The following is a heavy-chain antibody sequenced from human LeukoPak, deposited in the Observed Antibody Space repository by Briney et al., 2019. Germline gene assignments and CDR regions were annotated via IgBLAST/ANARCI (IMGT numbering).Heavy chain of an antibody. V-gene: IGHV3-23*01. D-gene: IGHD3-3*01. CDR2: ISGSGGST. CDR3: AKSPITIFGVVISTYYFDY. CDR1: GFTFSSYA. J-gene: IGHJ4*02. Sequence: GGSLRLSCAASGFTFSSYAMSWVRQAPGKGLEWVSAISGSGGSTYYVDSVKGRFTISRDNSKNTLYLQMNSLRAEDTAVYYCAKSPITIFGVVISTYYFDYWGQGTLVTVSS.